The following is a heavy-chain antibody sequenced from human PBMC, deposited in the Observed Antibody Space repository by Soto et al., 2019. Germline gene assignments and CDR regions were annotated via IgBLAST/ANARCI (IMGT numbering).Heavy chain of an antibody. CDR2: IYHSGSA. D-gene: IGHD3-10*01. CDR3: ARGWAEMIRGVPSRRPGYFDY. V-gene: IGHV4-38-2*01. J-gene: IGHJ4*02. CDR1: GFSISSGYN. Sequence: SETLSLTCAVSGFSISSGYNWGWIRQSPGKGLEWIASIYHSGSAYYRPSLESRVTISVDTSKNQFSLNLVSVTAADTAVYYCARGWAEMIRGVPSRRPGYFDYWGQGALVTVSS.